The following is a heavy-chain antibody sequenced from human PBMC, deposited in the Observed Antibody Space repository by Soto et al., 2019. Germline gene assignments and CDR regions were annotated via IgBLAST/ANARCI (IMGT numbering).Heavy chain of an antibody. CDR2: ISSGGTTT. CDR3: ARFGTSYDTSGFLY. V-gene: IGHV3-74*01. CDR1: GFTFGSHW. J-gene: IGHJ4*02. Sequence: EVQLVESGGGLVQPRGSLRLSCAASGFTFGSHWMHWVRQAPGKGLVYVSRISSGGTTTNYAVSVKGRFTISRDNARNTLYLQMNSLRVEDTAVYYCARFGTSYDTSGFLYWGQGTPVTVSS. D-gene: IGHD3-22*01.